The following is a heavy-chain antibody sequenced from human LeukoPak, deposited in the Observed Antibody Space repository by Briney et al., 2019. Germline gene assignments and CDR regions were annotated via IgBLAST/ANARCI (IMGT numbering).Heavy chain of an antibody. J-gene: IGHJ4*02. CDR3: AKSSWELGFDY. V-gene: IGHV3-11*04. CDR1: GFTFSDYY. CDR2: ISFSGSTI. D-gene: IGHD1-26*01. Sequence: PGGSLRLSCAASGFTFSDYYMSWIRQAPAKGLEWISYISFSGSTIYFADSVKGRFTISRDNSKNTLYLQMNSLRAEDTAVYYCAKSSWELGFDYWGQGTLVTVSS.